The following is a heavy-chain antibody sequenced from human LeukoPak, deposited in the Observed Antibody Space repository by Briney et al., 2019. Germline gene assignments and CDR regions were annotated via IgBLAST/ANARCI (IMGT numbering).Heavy chain of an antibody. V-gene: IGHV4-59*01. CDR3: ARTYCSSTSCYDLFDY. D-gene: IGHD2-2*01. CDR1: GGSISSYY. Sequence: PSETLSLTCTASGGSISSYYWSWIRQPPGKGLEWIGYIYYSGSTNYNPSLKSRVTISVDTSKNQFSLKLSSVTAADTAVYYCARTYCSSTSCYDLFDYWGQGTLVTVSS. CDR2: IYYSGST. J-gene: IGHJ4*02.